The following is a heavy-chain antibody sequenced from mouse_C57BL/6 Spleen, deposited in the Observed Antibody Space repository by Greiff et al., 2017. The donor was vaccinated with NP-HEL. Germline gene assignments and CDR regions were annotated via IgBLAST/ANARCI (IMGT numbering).Heavy chain of an antibody. D-gene: IGHD2-4*01. Sequence: EVQLQESGPGLVKPSQSLSLTCSVTGYSITSGYYWNWIRQFPGNKLEWMGYISYDGSNNYNPSLKNRISITRDTSKNQFFLKLNSVTTEDTATYYCARVNYDYDVGYWGQGTTLTVSS. CDR1: GYSITSGYY. CDR2: ISYDGSN. V-gene: IGHV3-6*01. J-gene: IGHJ2*01. CDR3: ARVNYDYDVGY.